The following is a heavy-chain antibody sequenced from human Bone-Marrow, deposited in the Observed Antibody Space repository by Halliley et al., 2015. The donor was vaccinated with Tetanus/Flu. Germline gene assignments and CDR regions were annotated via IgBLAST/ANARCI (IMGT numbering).Heavy chain of an antibody. J-gene: IGHJ6*02. CDR3: AGRGSGWFQFQDYYYGMDV. CDR1: GDSFNTYW. CDR2: IYPGDSDT. Sequence: QLVQSGPEVKKPGESLRISCQGSGDSFNTYWIAWVRQTPGKGLEWMGTIYPGDSDTRYSPSFQGQVTMSADKSNSIAYLQWNTLKASDTGMYYCAGRGSGWFQFQDYYYGMDVWGRGTTVFVSS. D-gene: IGHD3-10*01. V-gene: IGHV5-51*03.